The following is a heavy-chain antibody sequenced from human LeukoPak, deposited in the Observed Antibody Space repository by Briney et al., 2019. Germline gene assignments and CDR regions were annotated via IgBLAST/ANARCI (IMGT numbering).Heavy chain of an antibody. D-gene: IGHD6-6*01. CDR2: ISASSTYI. CDR1: GFTFSSYT. V-gene: IGHV3-21*01. Sequence: SGGSLRLSCAASGFTFSSYTMNWVRQAPGKGLEWVSSISASSTYIYYADSMKGRFTISRDNAKNSLYLQMSSLRVEDTAMYYCARYTRYSNSPEEWLLDYWGQGTLVTVSS. CDR3: ARYTRYSNSPEEWLLDY. J-gene: IGHJ4*02.